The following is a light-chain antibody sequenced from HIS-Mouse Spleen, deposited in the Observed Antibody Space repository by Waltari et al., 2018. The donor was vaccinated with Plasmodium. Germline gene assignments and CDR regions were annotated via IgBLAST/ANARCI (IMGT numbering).Light chain of an antibody. CDR3: CSYAGSSTYV. J-gene: IGLJ1*01. V-gene: IGLV2-23*01. CDR1: SSDVGSYNL. Sequence: QSALTQPASVSGSPGQSITISCTGTSSDVGSYNLVSGYQQHPGKAPNLMIYEGSKRPSGVSNRCSASKCGNTASLTISGHQAEDGADYYCCSYAGSSTYVFGAGTKVTVL. CDR2: EGS.